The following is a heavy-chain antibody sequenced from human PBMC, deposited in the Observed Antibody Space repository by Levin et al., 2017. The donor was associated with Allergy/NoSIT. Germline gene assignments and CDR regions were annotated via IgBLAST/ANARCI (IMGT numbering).Heavy chain of an antibody. V-gene: IGHV3-30-3*01. Sequence: SCAASGFTFSSYAFHWVRQAPGKGLEWVALISYDGSTKFYADSVKGRFTISRDDSKNSLYLQMNSLRPEDTALYFCARNRADHSWFDWFDPWGQGLLVTVSS. D-gene: IGHD3-10*01. CDR1: GFTFSSYA. J-gene: IGHJ5*02. CDR2: ISYDGSTK. CDR3: ARNRADHSWFDWFDP.